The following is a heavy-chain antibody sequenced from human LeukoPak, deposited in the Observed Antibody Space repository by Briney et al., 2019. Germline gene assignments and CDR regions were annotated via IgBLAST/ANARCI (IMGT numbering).Heavy chain of an antibody. CDR1: GFPFSSYN. CDR2: ISSSSRYI. J-gene: IGHJ3*02. Sequence: GGSLRLSCAASGFPFSSYNMDWVRQAPGKGLEWVSSISSSSRYIYYADSMKGRFTISRDNAKNSLHLQMNSLRAEDTAVYYCARESGSLRDAFDIWGQGTMIIVSS. V-gene: IGHV3-21*01. D-gene: IGHD3-10*01. CDR3: ARESGSLRDAFDI.